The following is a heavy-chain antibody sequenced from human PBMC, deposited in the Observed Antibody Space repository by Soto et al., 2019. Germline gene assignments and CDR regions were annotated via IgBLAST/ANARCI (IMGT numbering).Heavy chain of an antibody. V-gene: IGHV4-59*13. J-gene: IGHJ4*02. D-gene: IGHD2-2*01. CDR2: IYNNGNT. Sequence: PSETLSLTCTVSGGSIGINYWSWIRQPPGKGLEWIGYIYNNGNTNYNPSLKSRVTKSVDTSKKQFSLKLRSVTAADTAVYHCAPVSCRSVSCYSLVDWGQGTLVTVSS. CDR3: APVSCRSVSCYSLVD. CDR1: GGSIGINY.